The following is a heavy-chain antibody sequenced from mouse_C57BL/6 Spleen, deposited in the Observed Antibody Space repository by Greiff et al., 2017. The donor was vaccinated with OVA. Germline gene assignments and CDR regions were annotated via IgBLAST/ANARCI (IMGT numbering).Heavy chain of an antibody. CDR3: ARDLKFDYDPEGFYC. CDR1: GYSITSGYY. V-gene: IGHV3-6*01. J-gene: IGHJ2*01. D-gene: IGHD2-4*01. CDR2: ISYDGSN. Sequence: EVQLVESGPGLVKPSQSLSLTCSVTGYSITSGYYWNWLRQFPGNKLEWMGYISYDGSNNYNPSLKNRISITRDTSKNQFFLKLNSVTTEDTATYYAARDLKFDYDPEGFYCWGQGTTLTVSS.